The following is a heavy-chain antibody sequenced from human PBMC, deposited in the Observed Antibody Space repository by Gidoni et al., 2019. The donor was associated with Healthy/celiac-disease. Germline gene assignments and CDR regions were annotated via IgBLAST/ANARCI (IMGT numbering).Heavy chain of an antibody. D-gene: IGHD3-10*01. V-gene: IGHV3-11*06. CDR1: GFTFSDYY. Sequence: QVQLVESGGGLVKPGGSLRLSCAASGFTFSDYYMIWIRQAPGKGLEWVSYISSSSSYTNYADSVKGRFTISRDNAKNSLYLQMNSLRAEDTAVYYCARNVGIFRGYGNYYGSGSFLDYWGQGTLVTVSS. J-gene: IGHJ4*02. CDR3: ARNVGIFRGYGNYYGSGSFLDY. CDR2: ISSSSSYT.